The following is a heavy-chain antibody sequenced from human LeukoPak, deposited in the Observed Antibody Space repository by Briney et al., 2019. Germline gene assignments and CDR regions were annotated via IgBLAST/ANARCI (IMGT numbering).Heavy chain of an antibody. V-gene: IGHV1-18*01. D-gene: IGHD2-2*01. CDR3: ARGYCSSTSCLNFDY. CDR2: ISAYNGNT. J-gene: IGHJ4*02. CDR1: GYTFTSNG. Sequence: ASVKVSCKASGYTFTSNGISWLRQAPGQRLEWMGWISAYNGNTNYAQKLQGRVTMTTDTSTSTAYMELSSLRSEDTAVYYCARGYCSSTSCLNFDYWGQGTLVTVSS.